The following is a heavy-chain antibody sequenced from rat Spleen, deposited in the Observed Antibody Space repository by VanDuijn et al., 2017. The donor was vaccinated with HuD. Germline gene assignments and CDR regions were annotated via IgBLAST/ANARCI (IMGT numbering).Heavy chain of an antibody. CDR2: ISSGGRNT. V-gene: IGHV5S13*01. J-gene: IGHJ2*01. CDR1: GFTFSNYG. CDR3: ARRHYGYTDYFDY. D-gene: IGHD1-11*01. Sequence: EVQLVESGGGSVQPGRSLKLSCAASGFTFSNYGLAWVRQAPAKGLEWIASISSGGRNTYYRDSVKGRFTISRDNAKSTLYLQMDSLRSEDTATYYCARRHYGYTDYFDYWGQGVMVTVSS.